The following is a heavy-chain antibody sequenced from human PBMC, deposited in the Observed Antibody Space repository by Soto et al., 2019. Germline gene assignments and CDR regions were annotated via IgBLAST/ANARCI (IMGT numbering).Heavy chain of an antibody. J-gene: IGHJ6*02. V-gene: IGHV4-34*01. CDR3: ARGGITLAWNYYYYGMDV. CDR1: GGSLSGHY. Sequence: PSATLSLTCGVSGGSLSGHYWSWIRQPPGKGLEWIGEITPIGSTTYNPSLKSRLSISLDMSKNQFSLNLTSVSAADTAVYYCARGGITLAWNYYYYGMDVWGQGTTVTVS. CDR2: ITPIGST. D-gene: IGHD3-10*01.